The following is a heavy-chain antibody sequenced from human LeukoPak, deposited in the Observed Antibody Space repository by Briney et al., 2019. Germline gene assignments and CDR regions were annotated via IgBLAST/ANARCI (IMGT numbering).Heavy chain of an antibody. D-gene: IGHD3-3*01. Sequence: SETLSLTCAVSGYSIRSGYYWGWIRQPPGKGLEWIGSIYHSGSTYYNPSLKSRVTISVDTSKNQFSLKLSSVTAAGTAVYYCARSITMFGVVWDAFDIWGQGTMVTVSS. V-gene: IGHV4-38-2*01. CDR1: GYSIRSGYY. CDR3: ARSITMFGVVWDAFDI. J-gene: IGHJ3*02. CDR2: IYHSGST.